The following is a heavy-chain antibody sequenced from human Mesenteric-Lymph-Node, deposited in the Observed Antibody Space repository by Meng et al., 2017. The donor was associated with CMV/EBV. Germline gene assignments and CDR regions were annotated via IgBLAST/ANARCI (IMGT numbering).Heavy chain of an antibody. CDR2: IYYSGST. Sequence: SETLSLTCTVSGGSISSSSYYWGWIRQPPGKGLEWIGYIYYSGSTNYNPSLKSRVTISLDTPKNQFSLKLSSVTAADTAVYYCARDGRSGRPYFDFWGQGTLVTVSS. CDR1: GGSISSSSYY. CDR3: ARDGRSGRPYFDF. J-gene: IGHJ4*02. D-gene: IGHD6-19*01. V-gene: IGHV4-61*01.